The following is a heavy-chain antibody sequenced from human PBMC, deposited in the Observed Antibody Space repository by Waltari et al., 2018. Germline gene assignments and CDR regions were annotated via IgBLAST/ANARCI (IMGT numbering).Heavy chain of an antibody. D-gene: IGHD5-12*01. V-gene: IGHV1-69*01. CDR1: GGTFSGYA. CDR3: ARAGLRDGYSDY. Sequence: QVQGVQSGDEVKKPGSSGKVYCKASGGTFSGYAISWVRQAPGEGLEWMGGIIPSGGTANYAQKIQGRSTITADESTSTAYMELSSLRSEDTAVYYGARAGLRDGYSDYWGQGTLVTVSS. CDR2: IIPSGGTA. J-gene: IGHJ4*02.